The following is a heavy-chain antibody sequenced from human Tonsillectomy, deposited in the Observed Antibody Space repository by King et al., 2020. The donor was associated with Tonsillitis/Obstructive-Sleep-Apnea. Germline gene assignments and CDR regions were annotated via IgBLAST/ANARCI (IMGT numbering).Heavy chain of an antibody. Sequence: VQLVESGGGVVQPGRSLRLSCAASGFTFSSYGMHWVRQAPGKGLEWVAVIWYDGSNKYYADSVKGRFTISRDNSKNTLYLQMNSLRAEATAVYYCARGGLYDSSGYKDYWGQGTLVTVSS. CDR1: GFTFSSYG. CDR2: IWYDGSNK. J-gene: IGHJ4*02. CDR3: ARGGLYDSSGYKDY. D-gene: IGHD3-22*01. V-gene: IGHV3-33*01.